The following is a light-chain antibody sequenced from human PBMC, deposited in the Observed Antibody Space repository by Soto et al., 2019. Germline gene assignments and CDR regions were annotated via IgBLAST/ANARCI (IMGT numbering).Light chain of an antibody. V-gene: IGLV2-14*01. CDR2: DVS. CDR1: SSDVGGYNY. J-gene: IGLJ2*01. CDR3: SSYTSSSTDVI. Sequence: QSVLTQSASVSGSPGQSITISCTGTSSDVGGYNYVSWYQQHPGKAPKLLIYDVSNRPPGVSNRFSGSKSGNTASLTISGLQAEDEADYYCSSYTSSSTDVIFGGGTKLTVL.